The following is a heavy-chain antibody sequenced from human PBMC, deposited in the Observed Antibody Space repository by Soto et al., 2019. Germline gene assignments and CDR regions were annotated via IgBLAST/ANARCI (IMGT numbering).Heavy chain of an antibody. CDR1: GFSLTTSGVG. Sequence: QITLKESGPTRVRPTQPLALTCTFSGFSLTTSGVGVGWIRKTPGKALEWLAVIYWDDDKRYSPSLKSRLTIPKDTSKNQVVLTIAGMDPVDTATYFCAHRGYMYGNWDHGYFDYWGQGTLVTVSS. V-gene: IGHV2-5*02. J-gene: IGHJ4*02. CDR2: IYWDDDK. CDR3: AHRGYMYGNWDHGYFDY. D-gene: IGHD5-18*01.